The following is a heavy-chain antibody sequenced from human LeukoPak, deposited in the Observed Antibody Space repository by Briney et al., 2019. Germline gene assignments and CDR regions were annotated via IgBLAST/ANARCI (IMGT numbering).Heavy chain of an antibody. D-gene: IGHD2-8*01. CDR3: ARDRKRYCTNGVCSGGDY. V-gene: IGHV1-18*01. J-gene: IGHJ4*02. CDR2: ISAYNGNT. Sequence: ASVKVSCKASGYTFTSYGISWVRQAPGQGLEWMGWISAYNGNTNYAQKLQGRVTMTTDTSTSTAYMELRSLRSDDTAVYYCARDRKRYCTNGVCSGGDYWGPGTLVTVSS. CDR1: GYTFTSYG.